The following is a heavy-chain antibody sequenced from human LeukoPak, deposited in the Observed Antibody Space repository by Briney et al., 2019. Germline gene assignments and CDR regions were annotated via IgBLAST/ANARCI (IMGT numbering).Heavy chain of an antibody. CDR3: ARQDPTAAADTRDYFDY. Sequence: SETLSLTCTVSGGSISRSSYYWGWIRQAPGKGLEWIGSISFDESAHYNPSLNRRAAISVDMSKNRFSLKLTSVTAADAAMYFCARQDPTAAADTRDYFDYWGQGIVVTVSS. J-gene: IGHJ4*02. CDR1: GGSISRSSYY. D-gene: IGHD6-25*01. CDR2: ISFDESA. V-gene: IGHV4-39*01.